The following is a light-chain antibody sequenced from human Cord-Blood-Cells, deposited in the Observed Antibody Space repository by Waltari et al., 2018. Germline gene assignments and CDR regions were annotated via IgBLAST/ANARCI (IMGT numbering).Light chain of an antibody. V-gene: IGLV3-25*02. CDR2: KDS. CDR3: QSADSSGTYWV. CDR1: ALPKQS. Sequence: SSELTQPPSVSVSPGQAARITCSGDALPKQSAYWYQQKPGQAPVLVIYKDSERPSGIPERFSGSSSGTTVTLTISGGQAEDEADYYCQSADSSGTYWVFGGGTKLTVL. J-gene: IGLJ3*02.